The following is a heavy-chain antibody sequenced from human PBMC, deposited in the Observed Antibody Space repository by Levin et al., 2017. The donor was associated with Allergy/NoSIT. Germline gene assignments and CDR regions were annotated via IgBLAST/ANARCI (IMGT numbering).Heavy chain of an antibody. Sequence: GGSLRLSCAASGFTFSSYGMHWVRQAPGKGLEWVAVISYDGSNKYYADSVKGRFTISRDNSKNTLYLQMNSLRAEDTAVYYCSQKGFDCGGDCHNHRHGDGENYYGMDVWGQGTTVTVSS. CDR2: ISYDGSNK. CDR3: SQKGFDCGGDCHNHRHGDGENYYGMDV. D-gene: IGHD2-21*02. J-gene: IGHJ6*02. CDR1: GFTFSSYG. V-gene: IGHV3-30*03.